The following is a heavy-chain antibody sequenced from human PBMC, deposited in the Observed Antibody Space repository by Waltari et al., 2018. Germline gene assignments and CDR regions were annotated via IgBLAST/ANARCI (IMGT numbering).Heavy chain of an antibody. CDR3: ARDGMATTSGYFDY. CDR2: IYYSGST. CDR1: GGSISSHY. D-gene: IGHD5-12*01. V-gene: IGHV4-59*11. J-gene: IGHJ4*02. Sequence: QVQLQESGPGLVKPSETLSLTCTVPGGSISSHYWCWIRQPPGKGLEWIGYIYYSGSTNYNPSLKSRVTISVDTSKNQFSLKLSSVTAADTAVYYCARDGMATTSGYFDYWGQGTLVTVSS.